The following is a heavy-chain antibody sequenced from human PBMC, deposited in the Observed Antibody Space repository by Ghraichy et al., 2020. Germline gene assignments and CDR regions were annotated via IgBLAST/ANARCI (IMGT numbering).Heavy chain of an antibody. CDR3: TTDRVMIVVVIDY. V-gene: IGHV3-15*01. D-gene: IGHD3-22*01. CDR2: IKSKTDGGTT. J-gene: IGHJ4*02. Sequence: GGSLRLSCAASGFTFSNAWMSWVRQAPGKGLEWVGRIKSKTDGGTTDYAAPVKGRFTISRDDSKNTLYLQMNSLKTEDTAVYYCTTDRVMIVVVIDYWGQGTLVTVSS. CDR1: GFTFSNAW.